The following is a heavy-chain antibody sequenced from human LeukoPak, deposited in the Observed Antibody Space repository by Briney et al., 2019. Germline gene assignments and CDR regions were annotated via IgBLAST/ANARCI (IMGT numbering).Heavy chain of an antibody. V-gene: IGHV1-69*08. D-gene: IGHD1-1*01. Sequence: ASVKVSCKASGGTFSSYTISWVRQAPGQGLEWMGRIIPILGTANYAQKFQGRVTITADESTSTAYMELSSLRSEDTAVYYCARAESSGPERLVLVHFDYWGQGTLVTVSS. CDR2: IIPILGTA. CDR1: GGTFSSYT. J-gene: IGHJ4*02. CDR3: ARAESSGPERLVLVHFDY.